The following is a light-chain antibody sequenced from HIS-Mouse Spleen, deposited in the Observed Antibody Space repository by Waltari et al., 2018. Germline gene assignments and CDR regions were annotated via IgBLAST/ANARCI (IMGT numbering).Light chain of an antibody. CDR3: CSYAGSSTWV. CDR2: EGS. Sequence: QSALTQPAPVSGSPGQSITISCTGTSSDVGSYNLVPLYQQHPGKAPKLIIYEGSSRPSGVSNRFSGSKSGNTASLTISGLQAEDEADYYCCSYAGSSTWVFGGGTKLTVL. CDR1: SSDVGSYNL. V-gene: IGLV2-23*01. J-gene: IGLJ3*02.